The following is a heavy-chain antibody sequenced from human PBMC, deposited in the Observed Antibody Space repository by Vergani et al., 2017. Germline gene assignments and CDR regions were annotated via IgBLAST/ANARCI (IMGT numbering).Heavy chain of an antibody. Sequence: LEESGGGSVKPGGSLRLSCAASGYKFSDHYMSWIRQAPGKGLEWVSHISPGASTVSYTDSVTGRFTISRDNAKNTLYLQMNSLRAEDTAVYYCATHCSSTSCSGYWGQGTLVTVSS. CDR3: ATHCSSTSCSGY. D-gene: IGHD2-2*01. CDR1: GYKFSDHY. V-gene: IGHV3-11*04. CDR2: ISPGASTV. J-gene: IGHJ4*02.